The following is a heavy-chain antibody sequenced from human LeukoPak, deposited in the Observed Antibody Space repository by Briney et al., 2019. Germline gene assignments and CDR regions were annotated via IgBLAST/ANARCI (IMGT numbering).Heavy chain of an antibody. CDR1: GFTFSSYG. J-gene: IGHJ5*02. CDR2: ISYDGSNK. CDR3: AKDGYSSGWPFDP. V-gene: IGHV3-30*18. D-gene: IGHD6-19*01. Sequence: PGGSLRLSCAASGFTFSSYGMHWVRQAPGKGLEWVAVISYDGSNKYYADSVKGRFTISRDNSKNTLYLQMNSLRAEDTAVYYCAKDGYSSGWPFDPWGQGTLVTVSS.